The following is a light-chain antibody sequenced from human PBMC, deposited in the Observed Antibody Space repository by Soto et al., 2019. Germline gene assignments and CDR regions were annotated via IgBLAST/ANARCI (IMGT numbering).Light chain of an antibody. CDR3: QQRSNWPIT. V-gene: IGKV3-11*01. CDR2: GAS. Sequence: EIVMKQSPATLSVSPGERATLSCRASQSVSSNLVWYQQKPGQAPRLLIYGASSRPTDIPARFSGSGSGTDFTLTISSLEPEDFALYYCQQRSNWPITFGQGTLLEI. CDR1: QSVSSN. J-gene: IGKJ5*01.